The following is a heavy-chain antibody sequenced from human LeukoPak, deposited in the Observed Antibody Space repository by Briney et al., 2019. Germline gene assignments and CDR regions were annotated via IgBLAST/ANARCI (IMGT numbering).Heavy chain of an antibody. D-gene: IGHD2-2*01. CDR2: ISGSGGST. CDR1: GFTFSSYA. V-gene: IGHV3-23*01. CDR3: AKGDIVVVPAAVD. Sequence: GVSLRLSCAASGFTFSSYAMSWVRQAPGKGLEWGSAISGSGGSTYYADSVKGRFTISRDNSKNTLYLQMNSLRAEDTAVYYCAKGDIVVVPAAVDWGQGTLVTVSS. J-gene: IGHJ4*02.